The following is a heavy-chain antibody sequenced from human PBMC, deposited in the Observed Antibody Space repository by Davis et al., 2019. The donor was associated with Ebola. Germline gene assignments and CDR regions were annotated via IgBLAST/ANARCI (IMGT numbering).Heavy chain of an antibody. CDR2: ISGNGASS. CDR1: GFTLTGRW. V-gene: IGHV3-23*01. D-gene: IGHD3-3*01. CDR3: ARFTMYGVAPIDS. J-gene: IGHJ4*02. Sequence: GESLKISCVGSGFTLTGRWMHWVRQAPGKGLVWVPVISGNGASSHYSDAVKGRFTISRDNSKNTLYVLMNSLRGEDTAKYYCARFTMYGVAPIDSWGQGTLVIVSS.